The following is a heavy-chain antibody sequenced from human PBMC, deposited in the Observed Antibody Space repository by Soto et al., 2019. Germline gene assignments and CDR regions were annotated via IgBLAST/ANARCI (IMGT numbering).Heavy chain of an antibody. J-gene: IGHJ6*02. CDR2: TYYRSKWYN. D-gene: IGHD2-15*01. V-gene: IGHV6-1*01. Sequence: PSQTLSLTCAISGDSVSSNSAAWNWIRQSPSRGLEWLGRTYYRSKWYNDYAVSVKSRITINPDTSKNQFSLQLNSVTPEDTAVYYCARDRCSGGSCSETYYYYYYGMDVWGQGTTVTVSS. CDR3: ARDRCSGGSCSETYYYYYYGMDV. CDR1: GDSVSSNSAA.